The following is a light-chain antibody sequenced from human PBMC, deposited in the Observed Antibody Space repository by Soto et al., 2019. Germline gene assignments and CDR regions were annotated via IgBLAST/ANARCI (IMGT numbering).Light chain of an antibody. CDR1: SSDVGTYNL. V-gene: IGLV2-23*01. J-gene: IGLJ2*01. CDR3: CSYAGSSTVI. CDR2: EGG. Sequence: QSVLTQPASVSGSPGQSITISCTGTSSDVGTYNLVSWYQQHPGKAPKLMIYEGGKRPSGVSNRFSGSKSGNTASLTISGLQAEDEAYYYCCSYAGSSTVIFGGGTKLTVL.